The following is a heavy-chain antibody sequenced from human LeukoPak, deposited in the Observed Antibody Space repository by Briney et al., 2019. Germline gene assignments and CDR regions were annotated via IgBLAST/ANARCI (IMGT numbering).Heavy chain of an antibody. J-gene: IGHJ4*02. Sequence: PGGSLRLSCAASGFTFDDYAMHWVRQAPGKGLEWVSLISWDGGSTYYADSVKGRFTISRDNSKNSLYLQMNSLRAEDTALYYCAKDMRAVAGPHFDYWGQGTLVTVSS. CDR2: ISWDGGST. D-gene: IGHD6-19*01. CDR1: GFTFDDYA. CDR3: AKDMRAVAGPHFDY. V-gene: IGHV3-43D*03.